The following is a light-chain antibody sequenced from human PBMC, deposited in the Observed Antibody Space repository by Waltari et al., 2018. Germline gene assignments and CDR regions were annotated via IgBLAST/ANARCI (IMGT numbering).Light chain of an antibody. Sequence: EIVVTQSPATLSVSPGERATLYCRASQSIGDNLAWYQKKPGQPPRLLICSASRRLPGVPDRFSGSGSGTDFTLTISSLQSEDFAVYYCQQCNDWPPYTFGRGTKLEI. CDR2: SAS. V-gene: IGKV3-15*01. CDR3: QQCNDWPPYT. J-gene: IGKJ2*01. CDR1: QSIGDN.